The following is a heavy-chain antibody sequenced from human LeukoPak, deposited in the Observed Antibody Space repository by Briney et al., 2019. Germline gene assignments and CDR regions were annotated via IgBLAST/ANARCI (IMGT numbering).Heavy chain of an antibody. CDR2: ISYDANNQ. V-gene: IGHV3-30-3*01. CDR3: ARPGLRVLESCWFDP. Sequence: PGRSLRLSCAASGFTFRNYAMHWVRQAPGKGLEWVAHISYDANNQYYADSVKGRFTISRDNSKNTLYLQMNSLRAEDTAVYYCARPGLRVLESCWFDPWGQGTLVTVSS. J-gene: IGHJ5*02. D-gene: IGHD3-3*01. CDR1: GFTFRNYA.